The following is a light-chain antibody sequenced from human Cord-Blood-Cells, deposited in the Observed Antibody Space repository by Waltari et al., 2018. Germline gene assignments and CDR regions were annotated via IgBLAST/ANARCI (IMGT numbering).Light chain of an antibody. CDR3: CSYAGSYTWV. CDR1: SSDVGGYNY. CDR2: DVS. Sequence: QSALTQPRSVSGSPGQSVTISCTGTSSDVGGYNYVSWYQQHPGKAPNLMIYDVSKRPSGGPDRFSGSKSGNAASLTISGRPAGDEADYYCCSYAGSYTWVFGGGTKLTVL. V-gene: IGLV2-11*01. J-gene: IGLJ3*02.